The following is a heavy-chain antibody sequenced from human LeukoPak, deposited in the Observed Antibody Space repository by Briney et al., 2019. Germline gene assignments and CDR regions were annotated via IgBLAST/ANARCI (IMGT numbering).Heavy chain of an antibody. J-gene: IGHJ4*02. Sequence: ASVKVSCKASGYTFTSYYMHWARQAPGKGLEWMGGFDPEDGETIYAQKFQGRVTMTEDTSTDTAYMELSSLRSEDTAVYYCATVLYGSGWWGGNYWGQGTLVTVSS. V-gene: IGHV1-24*01. CDR3: ATVLYGSGWWGGNY. CDR2: FDPEDGET. D-gene: IGHD6-19*01. CDR1: GYTFTSYY.